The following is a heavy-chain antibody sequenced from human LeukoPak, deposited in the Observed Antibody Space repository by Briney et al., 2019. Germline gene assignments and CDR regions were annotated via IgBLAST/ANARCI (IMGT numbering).Heavy chain of an antibody. V-gene: IGHV3-30*18. CDR1: GFTFSSYG. CDR3: AKDRGYSYGYFDY. D-gene: IGHD5-18*01. J-gene: IGHJ4*02. Sequence: PGGSLRLSCAASGFTFSSYGMHWVRQAPGKGLEWVAVISYDGSNKYYADPVKGRFTISRDNSKNTLYLQMNSLRAEDTAVYYCAKDRGYSYGYFDYWGQGTLVTVSS. CDR2: ISYDGSNK.